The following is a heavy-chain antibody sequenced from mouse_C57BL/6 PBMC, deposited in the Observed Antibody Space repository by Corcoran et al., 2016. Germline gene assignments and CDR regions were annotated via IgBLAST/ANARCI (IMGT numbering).Heavy chain of an antibody. V-gene: IGHV9-3*01. CDR3: ARDDYYSNPAWFAY. D-gene: IGHD2-5*01. CDR1: GYTFTTYG. CDR2: INTYSGVP. J-gene: IGHJ3*01. Sequence: QIQLVQSGPELKKPGETVKISCKASGYTFTTYGMSWVKQAPGKGLKWMGWINTYSGVPTYADDFKGRFAFSLETSASTAYLQINNLKNEDTATYFCARDDYYSNPAWFAYWGQGTLVTVSA.